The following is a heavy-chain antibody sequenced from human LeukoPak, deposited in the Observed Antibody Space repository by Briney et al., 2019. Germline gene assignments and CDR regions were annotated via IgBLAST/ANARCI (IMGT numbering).Heavy chain of an antibody. Sequence: GGSMRLSCAASAFTFDDYGMSWVRQAPGKVRGWVSGINWNGGSTVYAGSVKGRFTISRDNANNSLYLQMHSLRAEDTALYYCARDRGYSFDDPTVKLDYWGQGTLVTVSS. V-gene: IGHV3-20*04. CDR1: AFTFDDYG. D-gene: IGHD5-18*01. J-gene: IGHJ4*02. CDR2: INWNGGST. CDR3: ARDRGYSFDDPTVKLDY.